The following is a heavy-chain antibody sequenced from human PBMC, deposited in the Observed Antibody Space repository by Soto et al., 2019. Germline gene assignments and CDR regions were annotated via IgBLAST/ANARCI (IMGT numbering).Heavy chain of an antibody. V-gene: IGHV3-30*18. CDR1: GCMCNTYD. J-gene: IGHJ6*02. CDR2: ISYDGSNK. D-gene: IGHD2-2*01. Sequence: GGSLRLSCAASGCMCNTYDMHWVRQAPGKGLEWVAVISYDGSNKYYADSVKGRLTISRDNSKKMLYLQMNSLRPEDTAVYYCAKGQHCSSTSCYFYYYGMDVWGQGTKVTVSS. CDR3: AKGQHCSSTSCYFYYYGMDV.